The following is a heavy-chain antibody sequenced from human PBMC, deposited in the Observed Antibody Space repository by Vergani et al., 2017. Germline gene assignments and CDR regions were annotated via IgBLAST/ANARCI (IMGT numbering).Heavy chain of an antibody. D-gene: IGHD3-3*01. CDR1: GFTFSDYY. J-gene: IGHJ6*03. V-gene: IGHV3-11*04. Sequence: QVQLVESGGGVVQPGRSLRLSCAASGFTFSDYYMSWIRQAPGKGLEWVSYISSSGSTIYYADSVKGRFTISRDNAKNSLYLQMNSLRAEDTAVYYCARDGDFWSGYDYYMDVWGKGTTVTVSS. CDR2: ISSSGSTI. CDR3: ARDGDFWSGYDYYMDV.